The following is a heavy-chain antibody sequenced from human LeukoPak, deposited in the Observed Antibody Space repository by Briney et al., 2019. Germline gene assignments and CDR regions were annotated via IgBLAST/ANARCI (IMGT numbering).Heavy chain of an antibody. Sequence: ASVKVSCXASGYTFTNYGISWVRQAPGQGLEWMGWISAYNGNTNYAQKLQGRVTMTTDTSTSTAYMELRSLRSDDTAVYYCVREDITIFGVVIDYWGQGTLVTVSS. V-gene: IGHV1-18*01. D-gene: IGHD3-3*01. CDR3: VREDITIFGVVIDY. CDR1: GYTFTNYG. CDR2: ISAYNGNT. J-gene: IGHJ4*02.